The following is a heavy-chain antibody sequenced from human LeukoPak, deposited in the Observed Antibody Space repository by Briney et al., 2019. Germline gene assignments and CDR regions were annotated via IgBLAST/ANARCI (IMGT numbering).Heavy chain of an antibody. V-gene: IGHV3-30*03. J-gene: IGHJ6*03. CDR3: ARAPINDAKYYYYMDV. CDR1: GFTFSSYG. CDR2: ISYDGGNK. D-gene: IGHD2-8*01. Sequence: GGSLRLSFAASGFTFSSYGMHWVRQAPGKGLEWVAVISYDGGNKYYADSVKGRFTISRDNSKNTLYLQMNSLRAEDTAVYYCARAPINDAKYYYYMDVWGKGTTVTVSS.